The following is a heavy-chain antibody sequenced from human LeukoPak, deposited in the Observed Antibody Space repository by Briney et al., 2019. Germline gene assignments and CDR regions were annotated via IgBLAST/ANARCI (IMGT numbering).Heavy chain of an antibody. D-gene: IGHD6-13*01. V-gene: IGHV4-59*12. J-gene: IGHJ4*02. CDR3: ARGEAAAADYYFDY. CDR1: GGSISSYY. CDR2: IYYSGST. Sequence: PSETLSLTCTVSGGSISSYYWSWIRQPPGKGLEWIGYIYYSGSTNYNPSLKSRVTISVDTSKNQFSLKLSSVTAADTAVYYCARGEAAAADYYFDYWGQGTLVTVSS.